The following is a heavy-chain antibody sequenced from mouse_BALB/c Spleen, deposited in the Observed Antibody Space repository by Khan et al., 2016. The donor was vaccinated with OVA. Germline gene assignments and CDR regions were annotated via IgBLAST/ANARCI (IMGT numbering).Heavy chain of an antibody. Sequence: QVQLQQSGAELVRPGASVKLSCKASGYTFTSFWMNWVTERPGQGLEWIGMIDPSDSETHYNHMFKDKATLTVDKSSSTAYMQISGLTSEDSAVYYGARGGYGTSFAYWGQGTLVTVSA. V-gene: IGHV1-61*01. CDR3: ARGGYGTSFAY. J-gene: IGHJ3*01. CDR1: GYTFTSFW. CDR2: IDPSDSET. D-gene: IGHD2-10*02.